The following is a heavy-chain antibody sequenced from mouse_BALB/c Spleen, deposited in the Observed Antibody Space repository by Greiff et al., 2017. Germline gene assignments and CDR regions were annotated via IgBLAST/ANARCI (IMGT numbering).Heavy chain of an antibody. D-gene: IGHD1-1*01. CDR2: ISSGGSYT. Sequence: EVMLVESGGDLVKPGGSLKLSCAASGFTFSSYGMSWVRQTPDKRLEWVATISSGGSYTYYPDSVKGRFTISRDNAKNTLYLQMSSLKSEDTAMYYCARDYGSSSDYWGQGTTLTVSS. CDR1: GFTFSSYG. V-gene: IGHV5-6*01. J-gene: IGHJ2*01. CDR3: ARDYGSSSDY.